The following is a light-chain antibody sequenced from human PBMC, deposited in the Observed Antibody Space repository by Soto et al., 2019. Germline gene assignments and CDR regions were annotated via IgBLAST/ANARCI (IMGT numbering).Light chain of an antibody. V-gene: IGLV1-40*01. J-gene: IGLJ1*01. CDR2: VNN. Sequence: SVLTQPPSVSGAPGQRVTVSCTGSSSNIGAGYDVHWYQQLPGTAPKLLIYVNNNRPSGVPDRFSGPKSGTSASLAITGLQDEDEADYYCQSYDSSVSGSVFGTGTKVTVL. CDR1: SSNIGAGYD. CDR3: QSYDSSVSGSV.